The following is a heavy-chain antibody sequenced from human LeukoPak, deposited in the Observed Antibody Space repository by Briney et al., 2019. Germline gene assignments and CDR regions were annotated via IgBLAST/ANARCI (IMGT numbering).Heavy chain of an antibody. D-gene: IGHD3-22*01. CDR1: GYTFTSYY. CDR2: INPSGGST. V-gene: IGHV1-46*01. CDR3: ARGDYYDSSGYFQTFDY. Sequence: ASVKVSCKASGYTFTSYYMHWVRQAPGQGLEWMGIINPSGGSTSYAQKFQGRVTITADESTSTAYMELSSLRSEDTAVYYCARGDYYDSSGYFQTFDYWGQGTLVTVSS. J-gene: IGHJ4*02.